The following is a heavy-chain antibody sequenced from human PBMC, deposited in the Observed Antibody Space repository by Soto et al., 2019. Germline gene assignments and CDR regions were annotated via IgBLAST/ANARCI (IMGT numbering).Heavy chain of an antibody. Sequence: QLLLQESGPGLVKPSETLSLTCTVSGGSISSDTYYWGWIRQPPGKGLEWIGSLFYSGSTSYNPSLKSRVTISVDSFKNQFSLKLTSVTAADTAVYYCAAQYLQKWCASWGQGTLVTVSS. CDR2: LFYSGST. D-gene: IGHD2-8*01. CDR3: AAQYLQKWCAS. J-gene: IGHJ5*02. V-gene: IGHV4-39*01. CDR1: GGSISSDTYY.